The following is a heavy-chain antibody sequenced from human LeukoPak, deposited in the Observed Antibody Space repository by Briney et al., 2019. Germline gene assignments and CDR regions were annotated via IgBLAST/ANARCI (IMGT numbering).Heavy chain of an antibody. J-gene: IGHJ6*02. CDR2: ISGSGSTI. Sequence: GGSLRLSCAASGLTFSDYYMSWIRQAPGRGLEWVSYISGSGSTIYYADSVKGRFTNSRDNAKNSLYLQMDSLSAEDTAVYYCTTLHYYGMVVWGPGTTVTVS. V-gene: IGHV3-11*01. CDR1: GLTFSDYY. CDR3: TTLHYYGMVV.